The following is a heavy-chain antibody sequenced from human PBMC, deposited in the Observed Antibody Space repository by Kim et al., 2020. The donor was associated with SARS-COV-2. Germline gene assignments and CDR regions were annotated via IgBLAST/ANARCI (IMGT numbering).Heavy chain of an antibody. Sequence: SETLSLTCAVYGGSFSGYYWSWIRQLPGKGLEWIGEINHSGSTNYNPSLKSRVTISVDTSKNQFSLKLSSVTAAETAVYYCERGHGPFDYWGQGTLVTVSS. J-gene: IGHJ4*02. CDR3: ERGHGPFDY. CDR1: GGSFSGYY. V-gene: IGHV4-34*01. CDR2: INHSGST.